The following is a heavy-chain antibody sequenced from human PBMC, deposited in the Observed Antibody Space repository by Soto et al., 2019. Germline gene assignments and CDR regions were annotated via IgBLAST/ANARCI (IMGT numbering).Heavy chain of an antibody. D-gene: IGHD5-18*01. Sequence: PSETLSLTCAVYGGSFSGYYWSWIRQPPGKGLEWIGEINHSGSTNYNPSLKSRVTISVDTSKNQFPLKLSSVTAADTAVYYCAREGVTHAFDIWGQGTMVTVSS. V-gene: IGHV4-34*01. CDR3: AREGVTHAFDI. CDR2: INHSGST. CDR1: GGSFSGYY. J-gene: IGHJ3*02.